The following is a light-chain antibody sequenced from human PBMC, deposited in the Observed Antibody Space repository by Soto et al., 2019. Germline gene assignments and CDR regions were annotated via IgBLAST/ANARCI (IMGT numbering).Light chain of an antibody. J-gene: IGKJ1*01. V-gene: IGKV1-5*01. CDR1: QSISSW. Sequence: DIQMTQSPSTLSASVGDRVTITCRASQSISSWLAWYQQTPGKAPKLLIYDASSLESGVPSRFSGSRSGTEYTLTISSLQPDDFATYYCQQYNSYPWTFGQGTKVDIK. CDR2: DAS. CDR3: QQYNSYPWT.